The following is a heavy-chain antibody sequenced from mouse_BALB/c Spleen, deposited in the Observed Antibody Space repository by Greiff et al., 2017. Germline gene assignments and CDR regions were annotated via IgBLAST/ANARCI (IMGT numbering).Heavy chain of an antibody. CDR1: GFTFSSFG. J-gene: IGHJ4*01. Sequence: DVHLVESGGGLVKPGGSLKLSCAASGFTFSSFGMHWVRQAPEKGLEWVAYISSGSSTIYYADTVKGRFTISRDNPKNTLFLQMTSLRSEDTAMYYCAKGLRQGYAMDYWGQGTSVTVSS. V-gene: IGHV5-17*02. CDR3: AKGLRQGYAMDY. D-gene: IGHD2-4*01. CDR2: ISSGSSTI.